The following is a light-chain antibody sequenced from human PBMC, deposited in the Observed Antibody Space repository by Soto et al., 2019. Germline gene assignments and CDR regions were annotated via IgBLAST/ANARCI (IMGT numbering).Light chain of an antibody. V-gene: IGLV2-23*01. CDR3: CSYATGDSAG. Sequence: QSALTQPASVSGSPGQSITISCTGTSSDVGSYNLVSWYQQHPGKAPKLMIFEGSKRPSGVSNHFSGSKSGNTASLTISGLQAEDEADYYCCSYATGDSAGFGGGTQLTVL. CDR2: EGS. J-gene: IGLJ7*01. CDR1: SSDVGSYNL.